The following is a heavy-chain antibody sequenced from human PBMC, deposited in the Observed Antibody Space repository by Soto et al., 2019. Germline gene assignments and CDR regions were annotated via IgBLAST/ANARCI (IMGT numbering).Heavy chain of an antibody. V-gene: IGHV4-31*03. CDR3: ARGRDNGVYSYGPEWFDH. Sequence: PSETLSLTCTVSGDSVSGGAFYWSWIRHHPGKALEWIGNVYLSGSTHYKSSLKSRLSISLDTSKSQFYLKLSSVTVADTAVYYCARGRDNGVYSYGPEWFDHWGQGTLVTVSS. CDR2: VYLSGST. CDR1: GDSVSGGAFY. D-gene: IGHD2-8*01. J-gene: IGHJ5*02.